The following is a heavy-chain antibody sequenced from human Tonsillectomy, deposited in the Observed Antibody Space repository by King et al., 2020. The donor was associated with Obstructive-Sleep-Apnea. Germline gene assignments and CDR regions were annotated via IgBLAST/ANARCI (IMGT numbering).Heavy chain of an antibody. Sequence: VQLVESGGRLVQTGRSLRLSCAASGFTFDDYAMHWVRQAPGKGLEWVSGINWNSGSKDYADFVKGRFTISRDNAKSSLFLQMKSLTVEDTALYYCVKSTEYSSGSYDYWGQGTLVTVSS. CDR3: VKSTEYSSGSYDY. D-gene: IGHD3-10*01. J-gene: IGHJ4*02. V-gene: IGHV3-9*01. CDR1: GFTFDDYA. CDR2: INWNSGSK.